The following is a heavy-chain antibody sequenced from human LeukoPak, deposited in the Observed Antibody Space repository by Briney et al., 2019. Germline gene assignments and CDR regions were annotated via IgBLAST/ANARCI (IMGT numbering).Heavy chain of an antibody. Sequence: GGSLRLSCAASGFTFSSYGMHWVRQAPGKGLEWGAFIRYDGSNKYYADSVKGRFTISRDNSKNTLYLQMNSLRAEATAVYYCANDANYYDSSGPDYWGQGTLVTVSS. D-gene: IGHD3-22*01. CDR2: IRYDGSNK. V-gene: IGHV3-30*02. CDR3: ANDANYYDSSGPDY. J-gene: IGHJ4*02. CDR1: GFTFSSYG.